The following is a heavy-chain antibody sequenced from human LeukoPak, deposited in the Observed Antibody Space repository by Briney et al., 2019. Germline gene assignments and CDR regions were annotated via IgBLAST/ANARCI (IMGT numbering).Heavy chain of an antibody. V-gene: IGHV4-39*01. D-gene: IGHD3-10*01. CDR3: ARGRIALLWVGEPGRYFDY. Sequence: SETLSLTCTVSAGSISSNSYYWGWIRQPPGKGLQWIGSIYYSGSTYYNPSLKSRVTISVDTSKNQFSLKLSSVTAADTAVYYCARGRIALLWVGEPGRYFDYWGQGTLVTVSS. CDR2: IYYSGST. J-gene: IGHJ4*02. CDR1: AGSISSNSYY.